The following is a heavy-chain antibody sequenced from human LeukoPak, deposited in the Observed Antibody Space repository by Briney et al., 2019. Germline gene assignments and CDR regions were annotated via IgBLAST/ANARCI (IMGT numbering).Heavy chain of an antibody. V-gene: IGHV4-61*05. CDR2: VDHTGST. Sequence: PSETLSLTCTVSGGSISSSSYYWGWIRQPPGKGLEWIGYVDHTGSTNFNPSLNGRVTISVDTSKNQFSLKLSSVTAADTAVYYCACLTTADAFDIWGQGTMVTVSS. J-gene: IGHJ3*02. CDR3: ACLTTADAFDI. D-gene: IGHD3-22*01. CDR1: GGSISSSSYY.